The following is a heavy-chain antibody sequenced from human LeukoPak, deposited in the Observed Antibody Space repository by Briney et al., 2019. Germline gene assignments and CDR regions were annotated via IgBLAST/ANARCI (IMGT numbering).Heavy chain of an antibody. D-gene: IGHD2-21*01. J-gene: IGHJ3*02. CDR2: INPDDGST. CDR1: GFTFSSYA. Sequence: PGGSLRLSCAASGFTFSSYAMHWVRQAPGKGLVWVSRINPDDGSTSYADSVKGRFTISRDNSKSTLYLQMNSLRAEDTAVYYCLTIVETDLDAFDIWGQGTKVTVSS. CDR3: LTIVETDLDAFDI. V-gene: IGHV3-74*01.